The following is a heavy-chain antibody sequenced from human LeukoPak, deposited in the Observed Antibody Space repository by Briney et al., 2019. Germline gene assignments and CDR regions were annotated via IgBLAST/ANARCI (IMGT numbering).Heavy chain of an antibody. CDR1: GFTFSNYG. V-gene: IGHV3-33*01. CDR3: ARSRGGSSSGVGDFFDY. J-gene: IGHJ4*02. Sequence: GRSLRLSCAASGFTFSNYGMHWVRQAPGKGLEWVAVIWYDGSNKYYANSVKGRFTISRDNSKNTLSLQMNTLRAEGTAVYYCARSRGGSSSGVGDFFDYWSQGSLVTVSS. CDR2: IWYDGSNK. D-gene: IGHD6-6*01.